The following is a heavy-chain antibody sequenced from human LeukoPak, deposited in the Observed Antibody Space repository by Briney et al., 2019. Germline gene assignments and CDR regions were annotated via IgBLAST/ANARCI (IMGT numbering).Heavy chain of an antibody. CDR2: IHYSGNI. Sequence: SETLSLTCTVSGASIRSSDYYWGWIRQPPGKGLEWIGSIHYSGNIYYNPSLNSRVTISLDTSKNQFSLSPFSVTAADTAVYYCARGRYNDGVYSKTDFDSWGQGTLVTVSA. CDR1: GASIRSSDYY. D-gene: IGHD2-8*01. J-gene: IGHJ4*02. CDR3: ARGRYNDGVYSKTDFDS. V-gene: IGHV4-39*07.